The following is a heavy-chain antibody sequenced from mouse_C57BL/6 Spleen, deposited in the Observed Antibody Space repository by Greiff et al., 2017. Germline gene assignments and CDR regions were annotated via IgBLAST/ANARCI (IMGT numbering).Heavy chain of an antibody. CDR3: ARYGEGLDY. Sequence: VQGVESGAELARPGASVKMSCKASGYTFTSYTMHWVKQRPGQGLEWIGYINPSSGYTKYNQKFKDKATLTADKSSSTAYMQLSSLTSEDSAVYYCARYGEGLDYWGQGTTLTVSS. J-gene: IGHJ2*01. V-gene: IGHV1-4*01. D-gene: IGHD1-1*02. CDR2: INPSSGYT. CDR1: GYTFTSYT.